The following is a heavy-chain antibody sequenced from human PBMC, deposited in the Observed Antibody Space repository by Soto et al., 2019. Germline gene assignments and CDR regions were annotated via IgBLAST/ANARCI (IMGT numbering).Heavy chain of an antibody. CDR1: GYTFTSYG. J-gene: IGHJ4*02. Sequence: GASVKVSCKASGYTFTSYGISWVRQAPGQGLEWMGWISAYNGNTNYAQKLQGRVTMTTDTSTSTAYMELRSLRSDDTAVYYCARGGYSYGYWGNFDYWRQGTLVTVSS. V-gene: IGHV1-18*04. D-gene: IGHD5-18*01. CDR3: ARGGYSYGYWGNFDY. CDR2: ISAYNGNT.